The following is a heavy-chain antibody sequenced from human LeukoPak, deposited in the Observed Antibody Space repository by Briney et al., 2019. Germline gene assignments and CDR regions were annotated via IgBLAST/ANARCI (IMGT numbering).Heavy chain of an antibody. D-gene: IGHD1-26*01. J-gene: IGHJ4*02. Sequence: GGSLRLSCAASGFTFSSYAMSWVRQAPGKGLEWVSAISITVGGTYYADSVKGRFTISRDNSKNTLYLQMNSLSAEDTAVYYCAKRSHMLGATNPNYYFDHWGQGTLVTVSP. CDR1: GFTFSSYA. CDR2: ISITVGGT. CDR3: AKRSHMLGATNPNYYFDH. V-gene: IGHV3-23*01.